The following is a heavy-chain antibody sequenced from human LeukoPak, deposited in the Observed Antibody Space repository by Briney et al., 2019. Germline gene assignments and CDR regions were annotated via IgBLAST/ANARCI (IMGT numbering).Heavy chain of an antibody. CDR2: ISAYNGNT. V-gene: IGHV1-18*01. J-gene: IGHJ4*02. D-gene: IGHD3-22*01. CDR3: ARDLHYYDSSGYYWSY. CDR1: GYTFTSYG. Sequence: ASVKVSCKASGYTFTSYGISWVRQAPGQGLEWMGWISAYNGNTNYAQKLQGRVTMTTDTSTSTAYMELRSLRPDDTAVYYCARDLHYYDSSGYYWSYWGQGTLVTVSS.